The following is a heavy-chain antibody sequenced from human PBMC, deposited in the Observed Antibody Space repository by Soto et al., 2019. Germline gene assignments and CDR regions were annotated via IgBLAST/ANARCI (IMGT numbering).Heavy chain of an antibody. D-gene: IGHD3-22*01. J-gene: IGHJ4*02. CDR1: GGSVSSGSYY. CDR2: IYYSGST. Sequence: PSETLSLTCTVSGGSVSSGSYYWSWIRQPPGKGLEWIGYIYYSGSTNYNPSLKSRVTIPVDTSKNQFSLKLSSVTAADTAVYYCARATPPYYYDSSGHFDYWGQGTLVTVSS. CDR3: ARATPPYYYDSSGHFDY. V-gene: IGHV4-61*01.